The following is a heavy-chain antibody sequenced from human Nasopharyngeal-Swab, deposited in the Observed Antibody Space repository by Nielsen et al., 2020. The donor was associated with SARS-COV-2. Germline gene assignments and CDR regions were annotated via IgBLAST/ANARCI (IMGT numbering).Heavy chain of an antibody. Sequence: ASVKASCKASGYTFTSYAMHWVRQAPGQRLEWMGWINAGNGNTKYSQKFQGRVTITRDTSASTAYMELSSLRSEDTAVYYCARDGIDSGFDYWGQGTLVTVSS. V-gene: IGHV1-3*01. CDR1: GYTFTSYA. CDR2: INAGNGNT. D-gene: IGHD3-10*01. CDR3: ARDGIDSGFDY. J-gene: IGHJ4*02.